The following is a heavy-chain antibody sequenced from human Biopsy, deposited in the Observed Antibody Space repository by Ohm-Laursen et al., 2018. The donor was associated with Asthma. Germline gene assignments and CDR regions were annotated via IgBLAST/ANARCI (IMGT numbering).Heavy chain of an antibody. Sequence: SETLSLTCTVSPGSISDYWWNWIRQFPGKGLEWIGYVYSTGSTMYNPSLKSRVTISVDMSINQVSLKLSSVTAADTAVYYCARATSTWSQSGPHYFDHWGQGALVTVSS. CDR1: PGSISDYW. D-gene: IGHD6-13*01. J-gene: IGHJ4*02. CDR2: VYSTGST. V-gene: IGHV4-59*01. CDR3: ARATSTWSQSGPHYFDH.